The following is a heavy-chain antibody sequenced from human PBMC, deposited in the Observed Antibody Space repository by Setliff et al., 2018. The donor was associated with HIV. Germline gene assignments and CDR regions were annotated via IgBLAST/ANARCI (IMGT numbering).Heavy chain of an antibody. J-gene: IGHJ4*02. Sequence: SETLSLTCTVSGGSISSGSYYWSWIRQPAGKGLEWIGRIYTSGRTNYNPSLKSRVIVSADTSKNQFSLKLSSVTATDTAVYYCARDSDYYDSSGRHIRLFDYWGQGTLVTVSS. V-gene: IGHV4-61*02. CDR1: GGSISSGSYY. CDR2: IYTSGRT. CDR3: ARDSDYYDSSGRHIRLFDY. D-gene: IGHD3-22*01.